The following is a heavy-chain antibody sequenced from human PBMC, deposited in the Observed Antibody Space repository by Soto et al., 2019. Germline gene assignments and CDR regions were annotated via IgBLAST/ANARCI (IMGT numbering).Heavy chain of an antibody. CDR3: GRDYGKVDY. J-gene: IGHJ4*02. CDR1: GFSFSSYT. CDR2: ISSTSTYI. Sequence: GGSLRLSCAASGFSFSSYTMNWVRQAPGKGLEWVSTISSTSTYIYYADSVKGRFTISRDHANNSLSLQMNSLTAEDTAVYYCGRDYGKVDYWGQGILVTVSS. D-gene: IGHD4-17*01. V-gene: IGHV3-21*01.